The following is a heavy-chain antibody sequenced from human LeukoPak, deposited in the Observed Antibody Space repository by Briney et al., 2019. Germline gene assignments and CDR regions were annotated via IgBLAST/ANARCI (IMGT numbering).Heavy chain of an antibody. CDR1: GYTFTSYA. CDR2: INTNTGNP. J-gene: IGHJ4*02. CDR3: ARDGVYYYDSSGYHPYFGY. D-gene: IGHD3-22*01. Sequence: ASVKVSCKASGYTFTSYAMNWVRQAPGQGLEWMGWINTNTGNPTYAQGFTGRFVFSLDTPVSTAYLQISSLKAEDTAVYYCARDGVYYYDSSGYHPYFGYWGQGTLVTVSS. V-gene: IGHV7-4-1*02.